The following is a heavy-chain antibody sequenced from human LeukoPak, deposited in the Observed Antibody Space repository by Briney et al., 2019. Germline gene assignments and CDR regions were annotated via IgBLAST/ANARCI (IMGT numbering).Heavy chain of an antibody. D-gene: IGHD5-12*01. CDR1: GGTFSSYA. J-gene: IGHJ4*02. Sequence: GASVKVSCEASGGTFSSYAISWVRQAPGQGLEWMGGIIPIFGTANYAQKFQGRVTITADESTSTAYMELSSLRSEDTAVYYCARERGYSGYDPFDYWGQGTLVTVSS. V-gene: IGHV1-69*13. CDR3: ARERGYSGYDPFDY. CDR2: IIPIFGTA.